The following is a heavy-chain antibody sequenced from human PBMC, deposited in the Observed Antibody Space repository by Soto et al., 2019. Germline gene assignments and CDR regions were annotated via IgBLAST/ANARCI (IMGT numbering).Heavy chain of an antibody. D-gene: IGHD3-10*01. CDR2: IDSNGGT. CDR1: DDSSRSYK. V-gene: IGHV4-59*08. CDR3: VRQGFGRLHGLVDV. J-gene: IGHJ6*02. Sequence: PSETLSLTCTVSDDSSRSYKWSWIRQPPGRRLEWIGYIDSNGGTSYNPSLQSRVTISIGTSTKQFSLKLSSVTAADTAVYYCVRQGFGRLHGLVDVWGQGTTVTVSS.